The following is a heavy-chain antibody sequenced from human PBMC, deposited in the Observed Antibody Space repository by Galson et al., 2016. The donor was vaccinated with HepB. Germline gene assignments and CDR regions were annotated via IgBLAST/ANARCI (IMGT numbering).Heavy chain of an antibody. D-gene: IGHD5-18*01. Sequence: SLRLSCAASGFIFTTYSMNWVRQAPGKGLEWISFINVRSDAIYYADSVKGRFTISRDNAKNSLYLQMNSLRDEDTAVYYCARLGDTSMVTGWFDPWGQGTLVTVSS. V-gene: IGHV3-48*02. CDR3: ARLGDTSMVTGWFDP. CDR2: INVRSDAI. J-gene: IGHJ5*02. CDR1: GFIFTTYS.